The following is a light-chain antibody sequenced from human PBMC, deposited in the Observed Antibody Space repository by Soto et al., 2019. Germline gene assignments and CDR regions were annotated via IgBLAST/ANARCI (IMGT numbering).Light chain of an antibody. CDR2: DVS. CDR3: SSYTSSSTLGYV. J-gene: IGLJ1*01. CDR1: SSDVGGYNY. V-gene: IGLV2-14*01. Sequence: QSALTQPASVSGSPGQSITISCTGTSSDVGGYNYVSWYQQYPGKAPKLILYDVSDRPSGISNRFSGSKSGNTASLTISGLQAEDEADYYCSSYTSSSTLGYVFGTGTKLTVL.